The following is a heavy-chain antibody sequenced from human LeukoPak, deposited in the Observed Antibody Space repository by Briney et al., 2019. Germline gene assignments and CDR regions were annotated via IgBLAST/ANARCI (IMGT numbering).Heavy chain of an antibody. J-gene: IGHJ6*02. CDR3: ARERMVRGVIDGMDV. Sequence: GGSLRLSCAASGFTFSNYAMSWVRQAPGKGLEWVAVISYDGSNKYYADPVKGRFTISRDNSKNTLYLQMNSLRAEDTAVYYCARERMVRGVIDGMDVWGQGTTVTVSS. CDR2: ISYDGSNK. V-gene: IGHV3-30-3*01. D-gene: IGHD3-10*01. CDR1: GFTFSNYA.